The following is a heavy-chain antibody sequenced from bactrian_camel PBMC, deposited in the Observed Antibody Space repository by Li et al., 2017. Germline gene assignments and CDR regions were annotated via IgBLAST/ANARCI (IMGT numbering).Heavy chain of an antibody. J-gene: IGHJ6*01. CDR2: IDSDGTT. Sequence: HVQLVESGGGSVQAGGSVRLSCAALGYGDSNYCIGWFRQAPGKEREGVALIDSDGTTRYADSVKGRFTISKDAAKNTAYLQMNSLKPEDSAMYHCAAEGEGCAVVPGILAEADFNYWGQGTQVTVS. CDR1: GYGDSNYC. CDR3: AAEGEGCAVVPGILAEADFNY. V-gene: IGHV3S53*01. D-gene: IGHD6*01.